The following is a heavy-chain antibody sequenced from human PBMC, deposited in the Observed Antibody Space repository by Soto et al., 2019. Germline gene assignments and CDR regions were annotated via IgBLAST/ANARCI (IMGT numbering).Heavy chain of an antibody. CDR1: GFTFSSYD. CDR3: ARGQYQLPILNYYMDV. V-gene: IGHV3-13*01. D-gene: IGHD2-2*01. CDR2: IGTAGDT. J-gene: IGHJ6*03. Sequence: GGSLRLSCAASGFTFSSYDMHWVRQATGKGLEWVSAIGTAGDTYYPGSVKGRFTISSENAKNSLYLQMNSLRAGDTAVYYCARGQYQLPILNYYMDVWGKGTTVTVSS.